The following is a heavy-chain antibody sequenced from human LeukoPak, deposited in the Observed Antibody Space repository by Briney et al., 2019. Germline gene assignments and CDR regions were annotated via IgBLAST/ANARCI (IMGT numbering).Heavy chain of an antibody. D-gene: IGHD2-2*01. J-gene: IGHJ4*02. CDR3: ASFDCSSTSCYFGY. CDR2: IKQDGSEK. V-gene: IGHV3-7*01. Sequence: GGSLRLSCAASGFTFSSYWMSWVRQAPGKGLEWVANIKQDGSEKYYVDSVKGRFTIPRDNAKNSLYLQMNSLRAEDTAVYYCASFDCSSTSCYFGYWGQGTLVTVSS. CDR1: GFTFSSYW.